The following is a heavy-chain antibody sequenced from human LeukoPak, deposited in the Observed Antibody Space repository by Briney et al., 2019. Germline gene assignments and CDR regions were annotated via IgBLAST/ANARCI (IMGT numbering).Heavy chain of an antibody. J-gene: IGHJ3*02. CDR1: GGSISYGGYY. CDR2: MHYSGDT. Sequence: SETLSLTCTVSGGSISYGGYYWTWIRQHPGKGLEWIGYMHYSGDTHYNPSLKSRLTISVDTSKNHFSLKLSSVTAADMAMYYCARRVPDSSAPGIAFDIWGQGTMVTVSS. CDR3: ARRVPDSSAPGIAFDI. V-gene: IGHV4-31*03. D-gene: IGHD3-22*01.